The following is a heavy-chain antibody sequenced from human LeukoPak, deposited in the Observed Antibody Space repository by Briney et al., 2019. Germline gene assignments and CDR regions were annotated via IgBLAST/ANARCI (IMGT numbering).Heavy chain of an antibody. Sequence: GGSLRLSCAASGFTFDDFAMTWVRQAPGKGLEWVSVISGSGGSIYYADFVKGRFTISRDNSKNTLYLQMNSLAVEDTAVYHCAKAYGSGSNGVYHFDYWGQGTLVTVAS. D-gene: IGHD3-10*01. CDR3: AKAYGSGSNGVYHFDY. J-gene: IGHJ4*02. CDR1: GFTFDDFA. V-gene: IGHV3-23*01. CDR2: ISGSGGSI.